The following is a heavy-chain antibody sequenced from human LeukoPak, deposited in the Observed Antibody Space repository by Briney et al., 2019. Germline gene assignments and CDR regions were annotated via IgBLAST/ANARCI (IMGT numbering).Heavy chain of an antibody. D-gene: IGHD2-15*01. Sequence: GGSLRLSCAASGFTFSSYAMSWVRQAPGKGLEWVSTISGSGGSTYYVDSVKGRFTISRDNSKNTLYLQMNSLRAEDTAVYYCARGSYCSGGSCDYYYGMDVWGQGTTVTVSS. CDR3: ARGSYCSGGSCDYYYGMDV. V-gene: IGHV3-23*01. CDR2: ISGSGGST. CDR1: GFTFSSYA. J-gene: IGHJ6*02.